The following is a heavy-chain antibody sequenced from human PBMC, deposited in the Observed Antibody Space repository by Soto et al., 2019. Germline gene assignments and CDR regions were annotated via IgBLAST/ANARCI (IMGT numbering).Heavy chain of an antibody. D-gene: IGHD6-13*01. V-gene: IGHV4-34*01. CDR1: GGSFSGYY. Sequence: SETLSLTCAVYGGSFSGYYWSWSRQPPGKGLEWIGEINHSGSTNYNPSLKSRVTISVDTSKNQFSLKLSSVTAADTAVYYCARVPSDPSIAAAGTDNWFDPWGQGTLVTVSS. CDR2: INHSGST. CDR3: ARVPSDPSIAAAGTDNWFDP. J-gene: IGHJ5*02.